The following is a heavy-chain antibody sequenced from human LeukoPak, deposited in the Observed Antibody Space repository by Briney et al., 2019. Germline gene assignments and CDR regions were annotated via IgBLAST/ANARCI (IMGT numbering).Heavy chain of an antibody. D-gene: IGHD6-19*01. CDR3: ASTYSSGWTPFAY. V-gene: IGHV3-66*01. CDR1: GFTVSSNY. J-gene: IGHJ4*02. CDR2: IYSGGST. Sequence: GGSLRLSCAASGFTVSSNYMSWVREAPGKGLEWVSVIYSGGSTYYADSVKGRFTFSRDNSKNTLYLQMNSLRAEDTAVYYCASTYSSGWTPFAYWGQGTLVTVSS.